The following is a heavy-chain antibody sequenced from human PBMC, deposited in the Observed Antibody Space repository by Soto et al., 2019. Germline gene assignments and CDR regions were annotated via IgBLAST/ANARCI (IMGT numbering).Heavy chain of an antibody. J-gene: IGHJ4*02. V-gene: IGHV3-23*01. CDR3: AKDRIAVAGTGDFDY. D-gene: IGHD6-19*01. CDR2: ISGSGGST. CDR1: GFTFSSYA. Sequence: GGSLRLSCAASGFTFSSYAKSWVRQAPGKGLEWVSVISGSGGSTYYADSVKGRFTISRDNSKNMVYLQMNSLRPEDTAVYYCAKDRIAVAGTGDFDYWVQGTLVTVSS.